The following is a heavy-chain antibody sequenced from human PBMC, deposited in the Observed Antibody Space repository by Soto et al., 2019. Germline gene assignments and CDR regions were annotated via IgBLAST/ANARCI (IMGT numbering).Heavy chain of an antibody. Sequence: GVSLRVSCGAAGVTCSGYAVRWIRQDTGKGREWVSAISGSGGSTYYADSVKGRFTISRDNSQNTLYLQMNSLRAEDTAVYYCAKDQYVVPAAIREEYYYFYYVMDVWGQGTTVTVSS. D-gene: IGHD2-2*01. CDR1: GVTCSGYA. CDR3: AKDQYVVPAAIREEYYYFYYVMDV. V-gene: IGHV3-23*01. CDR2: ISGSGGST. J-gene: IGHJ6*02.